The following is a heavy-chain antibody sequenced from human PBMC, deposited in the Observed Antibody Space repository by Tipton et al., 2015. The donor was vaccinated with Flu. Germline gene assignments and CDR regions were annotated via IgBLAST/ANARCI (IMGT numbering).Heavy chain of an antibody. CDR3: ARDKTGTEYWFDP. D-gene: IGHD1-1*01. Sequence: LRLSCAVYGGSFSGYYWSWIRQPPGKGLEWIGEINHSGSTNYNPSLKSRVTISVDTSKNQFSLKLSFVTAADTAVYYCARDKTGTEYWFDPWGQGTLVTVSS. CDR1: GGSFSGYY. V-gene: IGHV4-34*01. J-gene: IGHJ5*02. CDR2: INHSGST.